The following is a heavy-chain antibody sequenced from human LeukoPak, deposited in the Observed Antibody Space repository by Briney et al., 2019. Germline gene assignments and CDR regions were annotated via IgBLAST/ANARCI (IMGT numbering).Heavy chain of an antibody. CDR2: ISYDGSNK. D-gene: IGHD6-6*01. J-gene: IGHJ4*02. Sequence: GGSLRLSCVASGFTFSSYGMHWVRQAPGKGLEWVAVISYDGSNKYYADSVKGRFTISRDNSKNTLYLQMNSLRAEDTAVYYCASPPQSSFPLYYFDYWGQGTLVTVSS. CDR3: ASPPQSSFPLYYFDY. CDR1: GFTFSSYG. V-gene: IGHV3-30*03.